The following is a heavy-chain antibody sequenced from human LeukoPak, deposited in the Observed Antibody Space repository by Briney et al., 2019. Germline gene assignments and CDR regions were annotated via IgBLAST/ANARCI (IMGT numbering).Heavy chain of an antibody. J-gene: IGHJ6*02. D-gene: IGHD2-15*01. Sequence: SETLSLTCTVSGGSISSINYYWGWIRQPPGKGLEWIGSIYYSGSTYYNPSLKSRVTISVDTSKNQFSLKLSSVTAADTAVYYCASRPQGPYCSGGTCYDYYYGMDVWAKGPRSPSP. V-gene: IGHV4-39*01. CDR1: GGSISSINYY. CDR3: ASRPQGPYCSGGTCYDYYYGMDV. CDR2: IYYSGST.